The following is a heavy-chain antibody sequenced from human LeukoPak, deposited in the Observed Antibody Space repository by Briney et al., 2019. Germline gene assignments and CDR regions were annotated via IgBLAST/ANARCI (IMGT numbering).Heavy chain of an antibody. D-gene: IGHD6-6*01. CDR3: ARRPSASWYFDY. CDR2: IYWDDDK. V-gene: IGHV2-5*02. Sequence: SGPTVVKPTQSLTLTCTFSGFSLSSSGVGVGWIRQPPGKALEWLALIYWDDDKRYSPSLKSRLTITKDTSKNQVVLTMTNMDPVDTATYYCARRPSASWYFDYWGQGTLVTVSS. CDR1: GFSLSSSGVG. J-gene: IGHJ4*02.